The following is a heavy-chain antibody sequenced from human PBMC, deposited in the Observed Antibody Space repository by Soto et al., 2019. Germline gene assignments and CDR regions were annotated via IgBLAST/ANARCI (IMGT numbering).Heavy chain of an antibody. CDR3: AREERKGIISWFDP. V-gene: IGHV4-30-4*01. D-gene: IGHD2-21*01. J-gene: IGHJ5*02. Sequence: SETLSLTCTVSGGSVSGVDYFWSWIRQSPGKGLEWIGYIYYTGITHLNPSLKSRLTMAVDTSKNEFSLKLTSVSAADTAAYFCAREERKGIISWFDPWGQGTPVTVSS. CDR2: IYYTGIT. CDR1: GGSVSGVDYF.